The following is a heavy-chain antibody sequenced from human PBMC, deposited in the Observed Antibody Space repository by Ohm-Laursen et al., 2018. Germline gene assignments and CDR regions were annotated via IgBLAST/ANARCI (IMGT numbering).Heavy chain of an antibody. Sequence: SLRLSCAASGFSLSSYRMNWVRQAPGKGLQWVSYIDTSSRGIYSADSVKGRFTISRDNAKNSLYLQMNSLRAEDTAVYYCARACYYDSSGFPEDAFDVWGQGTMVTVSS. J-gene: IGHJ3*01. D-gene: IGHD3-22*01. CDR1: GFSLSSYR. CDR3: ARACYYDSSGFPEDAFDV. V-gene: IGHV3-48*01. CDR2: IDTSSRGI.